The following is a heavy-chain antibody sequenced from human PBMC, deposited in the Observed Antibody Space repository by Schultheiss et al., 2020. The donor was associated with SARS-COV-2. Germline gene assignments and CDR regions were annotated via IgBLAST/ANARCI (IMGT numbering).Heavy chain of an antibody. CDR3: AREEAARHYYYYGMDV. V-gene: IGHV3-74*01. CDR2: INGDGSGA. J-gene: IGHJ6*02. Sequence: GGSLRLSCAASGFSFSSYWMHWVRQAPGKGLVWVSRINGDGSGANYADSVKGRFTISRDNAKNSLYLQMNSLRDEDTAVYYCAREEAARHYYYYGMDVWGQGTTVTVSS. CDR1: GFSFSSYW. D-gene: IGHD6-6*01.